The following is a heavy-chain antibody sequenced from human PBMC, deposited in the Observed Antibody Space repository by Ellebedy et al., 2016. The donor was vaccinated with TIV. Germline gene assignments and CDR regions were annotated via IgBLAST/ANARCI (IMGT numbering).Heavy chain of an antibody. V-gene: IGHV3-9*01. D-gene: IGHD2-21*01. Sequence: SLKISXAASGFTFDDYAMHWVRQAPGKGLEWVSGISWNSGSIGYADSVKGRFTISRDNAKNSLYLQMNSLRAEDTALYYCAKSGVVIAIVTYFDYWGQGTLVTVSS. CDR2: ISWNSGSI. J-gene: IGHJ4*02. CDR3: AKSGVVIAIVTYFDY. CDR1: GFTFDDYA.